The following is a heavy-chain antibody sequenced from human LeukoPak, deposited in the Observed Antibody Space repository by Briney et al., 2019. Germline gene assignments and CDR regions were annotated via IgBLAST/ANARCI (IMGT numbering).Heavy chain of an antibody. D-gene: IGHD6-19*01. J-gene: IGHJ4*02. CDR2: INWNGGST. CDR1: GFTFYDYG. V-gene: IGHV3-20*04. CDR3: AREGSGWPRNPFDY. Sequence: GGSLRLSCAASGFTFYDYGMSWVRQAPGKGLEWVSGINWNGGSTGYADSVKGRFTISRDNAKNSLYLQMNSLRAEDTALYYCAREGSGWPRNPFDYWGQGTLVTVSS.